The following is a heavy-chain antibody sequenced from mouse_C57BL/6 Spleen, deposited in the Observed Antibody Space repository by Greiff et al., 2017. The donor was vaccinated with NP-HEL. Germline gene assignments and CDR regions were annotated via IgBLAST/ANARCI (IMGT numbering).Heavy chain of an antibody. V-gene: IGHV1-59*01. CDR3: AREYGSSLYAMDY. CDR1: GYTFTSYW. CDR2: IDPSDSYT. J-gene: IGHJ4*01. Sequence: VQLQQPGAELVRPGTSVKLSCKASGYTFTSYWMHWVKQRPGQGLEWIGVIDPSDSYTNYNQKFKGKATLTVDTSSSTAYMQLSSLTSEDSAVYYCAREYGSSLYAMDYWGQGTSVTVSS. D-gene: IGHD1-1*01.